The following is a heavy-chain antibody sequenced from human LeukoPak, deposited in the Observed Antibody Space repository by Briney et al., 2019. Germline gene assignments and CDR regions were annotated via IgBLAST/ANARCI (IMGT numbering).Heavy chain of an antibody. CDR1: GGTFSSYA. J-gene: IGHJ4*02. CDR2: IIPIFGTA. CDR3: ARERSYYDSSGYYNDY. D-gene: IGHD3-22*01. Sequence: SVKVSCKASGGTFSSYAISWVRQAPGQGLEWMGGIIPIFGTANYAQKFQGRVTITTDESTSTAYMELSSLRSEDTAVYYCARERSYYDSSGYYNDYWGQGTLVTVSS. V-gene: IGHV1-69*05.